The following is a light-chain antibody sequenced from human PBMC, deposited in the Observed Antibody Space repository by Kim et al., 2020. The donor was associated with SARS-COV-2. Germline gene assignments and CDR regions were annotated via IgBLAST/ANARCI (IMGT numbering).Light chain of an antibody. CDR1: TSNIGNNY. J-gene: IGLJ3*02. CDR2: DSD. CDR3: GTWDSSLSAWV. Sequence: GRRGTISCYGRTSNIGNNYVSWYQNLPGTAPELLIYDSDKRPSGIPDRFSASKSGMSATLVITGLQTGDEGDYYCGTWDSSLSAWVFGGGTQLTVL. V-gene: IGLV1-51*01.